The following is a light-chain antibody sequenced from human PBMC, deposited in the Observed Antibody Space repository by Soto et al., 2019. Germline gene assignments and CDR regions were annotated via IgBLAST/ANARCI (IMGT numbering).Light chain of an antibody. J-gene: IGKJ1*01. CDR2: KAS. V-gene: IGKV1-5*03. Sequence: DIQITQSPSIVSASVGDRVTMTCRASQSISSWLAWYQQTPGKPPKLLIYKASSLASGVPSRFTGSGSGTEFTLTISRLQPDDFETYYCQEYGSYYRTFGQGTKVDIK. CDR1: QSISSW. CDR3: QEYGSYYRT.